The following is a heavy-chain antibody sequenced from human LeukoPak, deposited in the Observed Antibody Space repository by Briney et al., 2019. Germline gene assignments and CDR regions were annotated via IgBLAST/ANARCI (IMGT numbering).Heavy chain of an antibody. J-gene: IGHJ4*02. D-gene: IGHD4-11*01. V-gene: IGHV4-59*01. CDR1: GGSISSYY. CDR2: IYYSGST. Sequence: PSETLSLTCAVYGGSISSYYWSWIRQPPGKGLEWIGYIYYSGSTNYNPSLKSRVTISVDTSKNQFSLKLSSVTAADTAVYYCASGDYSNYFDYWGQGTLVTVSS. CDR3: ASGDYSNYFDY.